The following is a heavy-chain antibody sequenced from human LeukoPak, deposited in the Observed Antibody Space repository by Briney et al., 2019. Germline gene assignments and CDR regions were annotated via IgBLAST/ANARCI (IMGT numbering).Heavy chain of an antibody. CDR3: AKDIGSYYDY. J-gene: IGHJ4*02. Sequence: PGGSLRLSCGASGFSFSFYGMHWVRQAPGKGLEWVAFLRYDGTDEDYGDSVKGRFSVSRDNSKNTLYLQMNSLRVEDTAVYYCAKDIGSYYDYWGQGILVTVSS. CDR2: LRYDGTDE. D-gene: IGHD3-10*01. CDR1: GFSFSFYG. V-gene: IGHV3-30*02.